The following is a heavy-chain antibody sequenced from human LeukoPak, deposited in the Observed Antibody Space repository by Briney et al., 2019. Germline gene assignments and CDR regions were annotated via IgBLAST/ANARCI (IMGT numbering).Heavy chain of an antibody. CDR1: GFTFSSYG. CDR2: IWYDGSNK. Sequence: GGSLRLSCAASGFTFSSYGMHWVRQAPGKGLEWVAVIWYDGSNKYYADSVKGRFTISRDNSENTLYLQMNSLRAEDTAVYYCARDLGAARPHGWGQGTLVTVSS. CDR3: ARDLGAARPHG. V-gene: IGHV3-33*01. D-gene: IGHD6-6*01. J-gene: IGHJ4*02.